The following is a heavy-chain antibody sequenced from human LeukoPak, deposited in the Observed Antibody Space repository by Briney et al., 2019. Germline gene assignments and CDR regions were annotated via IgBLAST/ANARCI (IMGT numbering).Heavy chain of an antibody. D-gene: IGHD1-1*01. J-gene: IGHJ6*03. V-gene: IGHV3-7*01. CDR3: ARDPQLDYYYYMDV. CDR1: GFTFSSYW. CDR2: IKLDGSEK. Sequence: GGSLRLSCAASGFTFSSYWMSWVRQAPGKGLEWVANIKLDGSEKYYVDSVKGRFTISRDNAKNSLYLQMNSLRAEDTAVYYCARDPQLDYYYYMDVWGKGTTVTVSS.